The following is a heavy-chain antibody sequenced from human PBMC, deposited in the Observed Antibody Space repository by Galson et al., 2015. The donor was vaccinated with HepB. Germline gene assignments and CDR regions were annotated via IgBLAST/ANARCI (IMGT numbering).Heavy chain of an antibody. J-gene: IGHJ5*02. CDR2: IKSGIDGGTT. CDR1: GFTFSDAW. Sequence: SLRLSCAASGFTFSDAWMSWVRQAPGKGLEWVGRIKSGIDGGTTDYAAPGKGRFIVSRDDSKNTLYLQMNSMKTEDTAVYYCYREGAWGQGPLVTGSS. V-gene: IGHV3-15*01. CDR3: YREGA.